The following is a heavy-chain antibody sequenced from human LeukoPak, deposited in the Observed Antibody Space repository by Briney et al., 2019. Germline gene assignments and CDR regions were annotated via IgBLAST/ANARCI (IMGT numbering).Heavy chain of an antibody. CDR2: FDPEDGET. V-gene: IGHV1-24*01. Sequence: ASVEVSCKVSGYTLTELSMHWVRQAPGKGLQWMGGFDPEDGETIYAQKFQGRVTMTEDTSTDTAYMELSSLRSEDTAVYYCATVRLFHCSGGSCYDYWGQGTLVTVSS. J-gene: IGHJ4*02. CDR1: GYTLTELS. CDR3: ATVRLFHCSGGSCYDY. D-gene: IGHD2-15*01.